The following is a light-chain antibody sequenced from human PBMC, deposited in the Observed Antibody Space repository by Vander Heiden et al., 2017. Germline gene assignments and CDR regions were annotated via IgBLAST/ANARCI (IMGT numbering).Light chain of an antibody. CDR2: EVS. J-gene: IGLJ1*01. V-gene: IGLV2-14*01. CDR3: SSYTSSSLYV. Sequence: QSALTQPASVSGSPGQSITLSCTGTSSDVGGYKYVSWYQQHPGKAPKLMIYEVSNRPSGVSNRFSGSKSDNTASLTISGLQAEDEADYYCSSYTSSSLYVFGSGTKVTVL. CDR1: SSDVGGYKY.